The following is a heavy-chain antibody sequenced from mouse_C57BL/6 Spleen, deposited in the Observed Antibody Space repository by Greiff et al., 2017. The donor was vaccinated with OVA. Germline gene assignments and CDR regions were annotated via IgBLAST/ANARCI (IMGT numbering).Heavy chain of an antibody. CDR3: ARNRPTAVVATGYFDV. CDR2: INPSNGGT. V-gene: IGHV1-53*01. Sequence: QVQLQQPGTELVKPGASVKLSCKASGYTFTSYWMHWVKQRPGQGLEWLGNINPSNGGTNYNEKFKSKATLTVDKSSSTAYMQLSSLTSKDSAVYYCARNRPTAVVATGYFDVWGTGTTVTVSS. D-gene: IGHD1-1*01. J-gene: IGHJ1*03. CDR1: GYTFTSYW.